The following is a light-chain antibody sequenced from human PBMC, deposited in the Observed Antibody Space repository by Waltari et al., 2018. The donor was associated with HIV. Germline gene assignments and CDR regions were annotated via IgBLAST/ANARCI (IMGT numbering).Light chain of an antibody. CDR3: GTWDSSLSAV. J-gene: IGLJ3*02. CDR1: SSNIGNHD. Sequence: QSVLTQPPSVSAAPGQTVTISCSGSSSNIGNHDVSWYQQLPGTAPKLLIYGNSKRPSVTPDRFSGSKAGTSATLGITGLQTGDEAYYYCGTWDSSLSAVFGGGTKLTVL. CDR2: GNS. V-gene: IGLV1-51*01.